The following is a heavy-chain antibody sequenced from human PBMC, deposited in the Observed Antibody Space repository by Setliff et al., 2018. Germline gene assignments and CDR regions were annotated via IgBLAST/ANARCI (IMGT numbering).Heavy chain of an antibody. CDR3: ARDRTAYSYGLDV. CDR1: GGSVSPYF. Sequence: PSETLSLTCTVSGGSVSPYFWSWIRQPPGKGLQWIGYIYHNENTNFNPSLKSRVNMSIDTSKNQFALNLKSVTAADTAVYYCARDRTAYSYGLDVWGQGTTVTVSS. V-gene: IGHV4-59*02. CDR2: IYHNENT. D-gene: IGHD5-18*01. J-gene: IGHJ6*02.